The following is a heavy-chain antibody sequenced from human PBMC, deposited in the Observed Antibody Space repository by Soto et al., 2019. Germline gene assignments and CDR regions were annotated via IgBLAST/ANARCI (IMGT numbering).Heavy chain of an antibody. CDR2: IYSGGST. V-gene: IGHV3-53*01. D-gene: IGHD1-26*01. CDR3: AVTVGATPDYYYYYGMDV. J-gene: IGHJ6*02. Sequence: GGSLRLSCAASGFTVSSNYMSWVRQAPGKGLEWVSVIYSGGSTYYADSVKGRFTISRDNSKNTLYLQMNSLRAEDTAVYYCAVTVGATPDYYYYYGMDVWGQGTTVTVSS. CDR1: GFTVSSNY.